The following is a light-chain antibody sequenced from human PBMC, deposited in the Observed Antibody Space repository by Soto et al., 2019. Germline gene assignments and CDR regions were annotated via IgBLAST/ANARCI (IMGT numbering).Light chain of an antibody. Sequence: QSVLTQPPSASGSPGQSVTISCTGTSSDVGGYNYVSWYQQHPGKAPKLMIYDVIKRPSGVPDRFSGSKSGNTASLTVSGLQAEDEADYYCSSYAGSNNVVFGGGTQLTVL. CDR1: SSDVGGYNY. CDR2: DVI. V-gene: IGLV2-8*01. J-gene: IGLJ2*01. CDR3: SSYAGSNNVV.